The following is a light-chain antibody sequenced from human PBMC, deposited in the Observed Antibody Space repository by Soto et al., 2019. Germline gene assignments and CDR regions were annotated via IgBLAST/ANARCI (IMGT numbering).Light chain of an antibody. CDR2: GAS. J-gene: IGKJ1*01. Sequence: DIVLTQSPGTLSLSPGERATLSCRASQSVSSSYLAWYQQKPGQAPRLLIYGASSRATGMPDRFSGSGSGTDFTLTISRLEPEDFAVYYCQQYGSSVTFGQGTKVEIK. CDR1: QSVSSSY. CDR3: QQYGSSVT. V-gene: IGKV3-20*01.